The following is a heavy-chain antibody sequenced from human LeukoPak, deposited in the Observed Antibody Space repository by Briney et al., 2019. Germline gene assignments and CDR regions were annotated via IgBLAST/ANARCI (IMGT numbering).Heavy chain of an antibody. CDR3: ARESGYNSYSSSWYDDY. CDR2: ISYDGNSK. CDR1: GFTFSNYA. Sequence: GRSLRLSCAASGFTFSNYAMHWVRQAPGKGLEWVAVISYDGNSKYYEDSAKGRFTISRDNSKNTLYLQMNSLRAEDTAVYYCARESGYNSYSSSWYDDYWGQGTLVTVSS. V-gene: IGHV3-30*04. D-gene: IGHD6-13*01. J-gene: IGHJ4*02.